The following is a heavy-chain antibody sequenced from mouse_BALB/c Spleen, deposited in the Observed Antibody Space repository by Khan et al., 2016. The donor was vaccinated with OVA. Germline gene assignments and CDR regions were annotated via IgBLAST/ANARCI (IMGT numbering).Heavy chain of an antibody. Sequence: VQLVESGPGLVAPSQSLSITCTVSGFSFTSYGVHWIRQPPGKGLEWLGVIWTGGNTNYNSALMSRMSISKDNSKSQVFLKMNSLQTDDTAMYYCARDRLRLAMDSWGQGTSVTVSS. J-gene: IGHJ4*01. CDR3: ARDRLRLAMDS. CDR2: IWTGGNT. CDR1: GFSFTSYG. D-gene: IGHD2-4*01. V-gene: IGHV2-9*02.